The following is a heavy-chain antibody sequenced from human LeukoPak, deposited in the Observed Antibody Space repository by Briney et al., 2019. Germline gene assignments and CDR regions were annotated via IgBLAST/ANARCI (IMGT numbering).Heavy chain of an antibody. V-gene: IGHV3-48*03. D-gene: IGHD1-26*01. CDR3: AGGWDYFDY. J-gene: IGHJ4*02. CDR1: GFTFSSYE. Sequence: GGSLRLSCAASGFTFSSYEMNWVRQAPGKGLEWVSYISSSGSTIYYADSVKGRFTISRDNAKNTLYLQMNSLRAEDTAVYYCAGGWDYFDYWGQGTLVTVSS. CDR2: ISSSGSTI.